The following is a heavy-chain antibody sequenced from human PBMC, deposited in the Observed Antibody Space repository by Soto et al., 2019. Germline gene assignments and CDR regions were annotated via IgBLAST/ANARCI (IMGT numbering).Heavy chain of an antibody. V-gene: IGHV1-2*04. CDR1: GYTFTGYY. J-gene: IGHJ6*02. Sequence: ASVKVSCKASGYTFTGYYMHWVRQAPGQGLEWMGWINPNSGGTNYAQKFQGWATMTRDTSISTAYMELSRLRSDDTAVYYCARDRRLGTYYDFWSGYYSTISDYGMDVWGQGTTVTVSS. CDR3: ARDRRLGTYYDFWSGYYSTISDYGMDV. CDR2: INPNSGGT. D-gene: IGHD3-3*01.